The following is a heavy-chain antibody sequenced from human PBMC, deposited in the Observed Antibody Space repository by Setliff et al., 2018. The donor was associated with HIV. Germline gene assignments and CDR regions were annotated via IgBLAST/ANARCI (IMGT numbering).Heavy chain of an antibody. D-gene: IGHD3-22*01. CDR3: ARDTWQKFDYDDSGFYYWDC. V-gene: IGHV3-21*01. CDR2: ISSSSSYI. J-gene: IGHJ4*02. Sequence: PGGSLRLSCAASGFTFSNYSMNWVRQAPGKGLEWVSSISSSSSYIYYADSVKGRFTISRDNAENSLYLQLNSLRAEDTAVYFCARDTWQKFDYDDSGFYYWDCWGQGTLVTVSS. CDR1: GFTFSNYS.